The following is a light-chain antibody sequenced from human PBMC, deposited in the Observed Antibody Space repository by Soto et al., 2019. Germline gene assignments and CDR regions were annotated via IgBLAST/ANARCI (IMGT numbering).Light chain of an antibody. CDR3: QQYGSSPPT. CDR2: GAS. CDR1: QSVSSSY. Sequence: EIVLTQSPGTLSLSPGERATLSCRASQSVSSSYLAWYQQKPGQAPRLLIYGASSRATGIPDRFSGSGSGTDFTLTISRREPEEFAVYYCQQYGSSPPTFGQGTKVEIK. J-gene: IGKJ1*01. V-gene: IGKV3-20*01.